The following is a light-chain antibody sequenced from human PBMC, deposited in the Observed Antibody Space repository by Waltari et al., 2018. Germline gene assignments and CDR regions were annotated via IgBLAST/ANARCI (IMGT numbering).Light chain of an antibody. CDR3: GAWDTSLTAVV. CDR2: ENN. V-gene: IGLV1-51*01. J-gene: IGLJ2*01. Sequence: QSVLTQPPSVSAAPGPKVTISCPGGRSNIGSTYVSRYQHLPGTAPKLLIYENNERPSGIPDRFSGSKSGTSATLGITGLQTGDEADYYCGAWDTSLTAVVFGGGTKLTVL. CDR1: RSNIGSTY.